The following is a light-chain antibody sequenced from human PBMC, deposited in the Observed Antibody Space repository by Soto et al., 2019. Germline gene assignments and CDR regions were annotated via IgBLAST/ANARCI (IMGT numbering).Light chain of an antibody. CDR1: QSVSSSY. CDR3: QQYGSSPRT. J-gene: IGKJ1*01. Sequence: ESATLSCRASQSVSSSYLAWYQQKPGQAPRLLIYGASSRATGIPDRFSGSGSGTDFTLTISRLEPEDFAVYYCQQYGSSPRTFGQGTKVDI. CDR2: GAS. V-gene: IGKV3-20*01.